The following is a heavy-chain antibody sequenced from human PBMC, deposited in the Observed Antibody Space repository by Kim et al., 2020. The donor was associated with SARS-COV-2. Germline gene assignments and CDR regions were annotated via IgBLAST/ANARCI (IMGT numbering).Heavy chain of an antibody. CDR2: INDGDGYT. Sequence: GGSLRLSCAASGFPFRSYAMTWVRPAPGKGLGWVATINDGDGYTNLADSVKGRFTISRDNSSSTLFLQMSSLRAEDTAVYFCAKELGVKSQILGYYNGMDVWGQGTTVTVSS. V-gene: IGHV3-23*01. J-gene: IGHJ6*02. CDR1: GFPFRSYA. CDR3: AKELGVKSQILGYYNGMDV. D-gene: IGHD3-16*01.